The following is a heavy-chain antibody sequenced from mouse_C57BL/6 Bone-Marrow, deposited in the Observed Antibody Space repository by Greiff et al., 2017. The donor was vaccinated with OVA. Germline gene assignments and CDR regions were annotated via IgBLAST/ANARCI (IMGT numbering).Heavy chain of an antibody. D-gene: IGHD1-1*01. CDR1: GYTFTSYW. CDR2: IHPNSGST. CDR3: AKGITTVVAKDFDY. J-gene: IGHJ2*01. Sequence: QVHVKQPGAELVKPGASVKLSCKASGYTFTSYWMHWVKQRPGQGLEWIGMIHPNSGSTNYNEKFKSKATLTVDKSSSTAYMQLSSLTSEDSAVYYCAKGITTVVAKDFDYWGQGTTLTVSS. V-gene: IGHV1-64*01.